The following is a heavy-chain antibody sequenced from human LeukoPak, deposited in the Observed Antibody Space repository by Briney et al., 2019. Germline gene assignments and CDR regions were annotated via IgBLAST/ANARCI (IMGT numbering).Heavy chain of an antibody. CDR3: ARDLAWGAFDY. J-gene: IGHJ4*02. CDR1: GFTVSSNY. V-gene: IGHV3-53*01. Sequence: TGGSLRLSCAASGFTVSSNYMSWVRQAPGKGLEWVSVIYSGGSTYYADSVKGRFTISRDDSKNTLSLQMNSLRVEDTATYYCARDLAWGAFDYWGQGTLVTVSS. CDR2: IYSGGST. D-gene: IGHD7-27*01.